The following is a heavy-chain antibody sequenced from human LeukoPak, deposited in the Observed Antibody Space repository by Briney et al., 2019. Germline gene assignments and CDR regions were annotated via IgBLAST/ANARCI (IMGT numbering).Heavy chain of an antibody. D-gene: IGHD5-12*01. CDR3: ARGTERTRISGYYSFDY. Sequence: SSETLSLTCTVSGYSISSGYYWGWIRQPPGKGLEWIGSIYHSGSTYYNPSLKSRVTISVDTSNNQFSLKVTSVTAADTAVYYCARGTERTRISGYYSFDYWGRGILVTVSS. CDR2: IYHSGST. V-gene: IGHV4-38-2*02. CDR1: GYSISSGYY. J-gene: IGHJ4*02.